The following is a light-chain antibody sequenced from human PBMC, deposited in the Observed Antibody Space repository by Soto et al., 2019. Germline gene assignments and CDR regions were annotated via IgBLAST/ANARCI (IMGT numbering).Light chain of an antibody. J-gene: IGKJ4*01. CDR3: HQYGSSPLT. Sequence: IVLTQSPATLSLSPGERATLSCRASQSIRSSSLAWYQQKPGQAPRLLIYGGSSRATGIPDRFSGGGSGTDFSLTISRLETEDFSVYYCHQYGSSPLTFGGGTKVEIK. V-gene: IGKV3-20*01. CDR2: GGS. CDR1: QSIRSSS.